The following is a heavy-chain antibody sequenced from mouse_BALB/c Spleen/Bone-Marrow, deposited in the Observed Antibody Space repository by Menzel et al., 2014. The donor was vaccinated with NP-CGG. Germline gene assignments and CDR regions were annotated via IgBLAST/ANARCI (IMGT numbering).Heavy chain of an antibody. CDR1: GYAFSSSW. CDR2: IYPGDGDT. V-gene: IGHV1-82*01. Sequence: QVQLKQSGPELVKPGVSVKISCKASGYAFSSSWMNWVKQRPGQGLEWIGRIYPGDGDTNYNGKFKGKATLTADKSSSTAYMQLSSLTSVDSAVYFCARSDGYRTMDYWGQGTLVTVSS. CDR3: ARSDGYRTMDY. D-gene: IGHD2-3*01. J-gene: IGHJ4*01.